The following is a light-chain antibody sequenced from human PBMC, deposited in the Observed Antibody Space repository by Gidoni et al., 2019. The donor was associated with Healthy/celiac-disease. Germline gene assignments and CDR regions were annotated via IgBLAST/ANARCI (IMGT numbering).Light chain of an antibody. J-gene: IGLJ2*01. CDR3: SSYTSSSTLDVV. CDR2: DVS. V-gene: IGLV2-14*04. CDR1: SSDVGGYNY. Sequence: PGQSITISCTGTSSDVGGYNYVSWYQQHPGKAPKLMIYDVSNRPSGVSNRFSGSKSGNTASLTISGLQAEDEADYYCSSYTSSSTLDVVFGGGTKLTVL.